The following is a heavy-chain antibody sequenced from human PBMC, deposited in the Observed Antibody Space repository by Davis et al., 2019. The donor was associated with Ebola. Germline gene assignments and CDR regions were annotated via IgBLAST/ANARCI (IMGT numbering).Heavy chain of an antibody. CDR3: ARATGMDV. V-gene: IGHV3-64*01. J-gene: IGHJ6*02. CDR1: GFTFSSYA. CDR2: ISSNGGST. Sequence: GGSLRLSCAASGFTFSSYAMHWVRQAPGKGLEYVSAISSNGGSTYYANSVKGRFTISRDNSKNTLYLQMGSLRAEDMAVYYCARATGMDVWGQGTTVTVSS.